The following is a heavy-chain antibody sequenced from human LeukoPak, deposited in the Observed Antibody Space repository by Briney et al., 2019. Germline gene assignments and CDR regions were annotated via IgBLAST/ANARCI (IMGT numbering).Heavy chain of an antibody. CDR3: ARDFREQLSTTYYFDY. D-gene: IGHD6-13*01. CDR1: GYTFTSYY. Sequence: ASVPVSCTASGYTFTSYYMHWVRPAPRQGLEWMGIINPSGGSTSYAQKFQGRVTMTRDTSTSTVYMELSSLRSEDTAVYYCARDFREQLSTTYYFDYWGQGTLVTVSS. J-gene: IGHJ4*02. CDR2: INPSGGST. V-gene: IGHV1-46*01.